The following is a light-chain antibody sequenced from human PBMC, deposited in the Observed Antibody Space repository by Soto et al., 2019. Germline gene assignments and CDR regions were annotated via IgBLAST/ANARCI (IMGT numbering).Light chain of an antibody. Sequence: EIVLTQSPGTLSLSPGERATLSCRASQSVTSTYLGWYQQKPGQAPSLLIYGASSRATAIPDRFSGSGSGTDFTLTNSRLEPEDFAVYYCQQYVSPPITFGQGTRLEIK. J-gene: IGKJ5*01. CDR3: QQYVSPPIT. CDR1: QSVTSTY. V-gene: IGKV3-20*01. CDR2: GAS.